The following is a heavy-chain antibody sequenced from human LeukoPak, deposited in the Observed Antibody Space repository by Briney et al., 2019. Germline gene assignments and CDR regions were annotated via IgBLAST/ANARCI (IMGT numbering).Heavy chain of an antibody. CDR3: ARCGRYGGNPGNYYYYMDV. CDR1: GGTFSSYA. CDR2: IIPIFGTA. D-gene: IGHD4-23*01. Sequence: ASVKVSCKASGGTFSSYAISWVRQAPGQGLEWMGGIIPIFGTANYAQKFQGRVTITTDESTSTAYMELSSLRSEDTAVYYCARCGRYGGNPGNYYYYMDVWGKGTTVTVSS. J-gene: IGHJ6*03. V-gene: IGHV1-69*05.